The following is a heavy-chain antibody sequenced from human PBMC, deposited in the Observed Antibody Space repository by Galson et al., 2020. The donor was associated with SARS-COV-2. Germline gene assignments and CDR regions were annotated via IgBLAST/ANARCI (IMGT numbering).Heavy chain of an antibody. J-gene: IGHJ4*02. CDR3: ARDRGFCSGGICYTVMDY. Sequence: GASLKISCVTSGFTFKLYYMNWVRQAPGRGLEFVASTNEDGSEKYYLDSVKGRFSISRDNADSSLFLQLNNLRPEDTAVYYCARDRGFCSGGICYTVMDYWGQGALVTVSS. CDR2: TNEDGSEK. CDR1: GFTFKLYY. D-gene: IGHD2-8*02. V-gene: IGHV3-7*03.